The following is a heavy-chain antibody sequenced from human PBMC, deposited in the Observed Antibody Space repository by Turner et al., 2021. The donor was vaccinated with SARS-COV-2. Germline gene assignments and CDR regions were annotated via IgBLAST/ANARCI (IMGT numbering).Heavy chain of an antibody. Sequence: QVTLKEPGPVLLKPTDTRTLICTVSGFSLSNAKMGVSWLRQPPGTALEWLTNIFSNDENSYRTSLKSRLTTSKDTSKSQVVLTMTNMDPVDTATYYCARIMWWELAYGMDVWGQGTTVTVSS. CDR1: GFSLSNAKMG. J-gene: IGHJ6*02. D-gene: IGHD1-26*01. V-gene: IGHV2-26*01. CDR2: IFSNDEN. CDR3: ARIMWWELAYGMDV.